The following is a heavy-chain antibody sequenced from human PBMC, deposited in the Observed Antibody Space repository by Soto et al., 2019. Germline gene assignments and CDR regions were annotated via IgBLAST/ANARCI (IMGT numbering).Heavy chain of an antibody. D-gene: IGHD3-3*01. CDR1: GFTFSSYA. V-gene: IGHV3-23*01. CDR2: ISGSGGST. J-gene: IGHJ4*02. CDR3: AKPFRPDDFWSGYFRY. Sequence: PGGSLRLSCAASGFTFSSYAMSWVRQAPGKGLEWVSAISGSGGSTYYADSVKGRFTISRDNSKNTLYLQMNSLRAEDTAVYYCAKPFRPDDFWSGYFRYWGQGTLVTVSS.